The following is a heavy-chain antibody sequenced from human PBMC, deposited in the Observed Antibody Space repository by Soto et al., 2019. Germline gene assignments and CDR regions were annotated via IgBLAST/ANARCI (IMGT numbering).Heavy chain of an antibody. CDR2: ISYDGSNK. J-gene: IGHJ6*02. CDR1: GFTFSSYA. Sequence: GGSLRLSCAASGFTFSSYAMHWVRQAPGKGLEWVAVISYDGSNKYYADSVKGRFTISRDNSKNTLYLQMNSLRAEDTAVYYCARSGYYYDSSGYFLVYYYYGMDVWGQGTTVTVSS. CDR3: ARSGYYYDSSGYFLVYYYYGMDV. D-gene: IGHD3-22*01. V-gene: IGHV3-30-3*01.